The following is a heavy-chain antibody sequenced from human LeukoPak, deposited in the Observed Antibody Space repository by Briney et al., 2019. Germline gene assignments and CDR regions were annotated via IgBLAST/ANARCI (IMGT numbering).Heavy chain of an antibody. J-gene: IGHJ4*02. CDR3: ARRDISSGWSFDY. CDR1: RGSISNYH. V-gene: IGHV4-4*07. D-gene: IGHD6-19*01. CDR2: IHTSGST. Sequence: PSETLSLTCTVSRGSISNYHWSWIRQPAGKGLDRIGQIHTSGSTNYNPPLKSRVSMSIDTTEDQVSLTIRSVTAADTAFYYCARRDISSGWSFDYWGQGTLVTVSS.